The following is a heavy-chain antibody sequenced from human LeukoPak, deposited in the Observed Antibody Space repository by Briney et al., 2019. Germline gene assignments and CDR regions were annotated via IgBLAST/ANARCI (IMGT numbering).Heavy chain of an antibody. D-gene: IGHD2-21*02. J-gene: IGHJ2*01. CDR1: GGSISSYY. CDR2: IYYSGNT. Sequence: SETLSLTCTVSGGSISSYYWSWVRQPPGKGLEWIGYIYYSGNTNYNPSLKSRVTMSVDPSKNQFSLKLNSVTAADTAVYYCAKLRHIELVAASYWYFDLWGRGTLVTVSS. V-gene: IGHV4-59*08. CDR3: AKLRHIELVAASYWYFDL.